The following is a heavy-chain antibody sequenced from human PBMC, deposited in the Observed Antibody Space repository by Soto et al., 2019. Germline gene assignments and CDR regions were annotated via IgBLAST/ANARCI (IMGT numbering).Heavy chain of an antibody. CDR2: ISGYNGNT. CDR3: ARDRGVAPPVAGNTHYYYYMDV. J-gene: IGHJ6*03. Sequence: QDQLVQSGVEVKKPGASVKVSCKASGYSFTIYGITWVRQAPGQGFEGMGWISGYNGNTNYAQKFQGRVTMTTDASTSPAYLELRSLRSDDTAVYYCARDRGVAPPVAGNTHYYYYMDVWGKGTTVTVS. CDR1: GYSFTIYG. D-gene: IGHD6-19*01. V-gene: IGHV1-18*01.